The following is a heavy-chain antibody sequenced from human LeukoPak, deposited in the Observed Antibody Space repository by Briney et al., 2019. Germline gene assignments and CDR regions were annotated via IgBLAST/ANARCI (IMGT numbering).Heavy chain of an antibody. CDR2: IKQDGSEK. D-gene: IGHD6-19*01. CDR1: GFTFSSYW. CDR3: ARGARQWLVPDFDY. V-gene: IGHV3-7*01. Sequence: GGSLRLSCAASGFTFSSYWMSWVRQAPGKGLEWVANIKQDGSEKYYVDSVKGRFTISRDNAKNSLYLQMNSLRAEDTAVYYCARGARQWLVPDFDYWGQGTLITVSS. J-gene: IGHJ4*02.